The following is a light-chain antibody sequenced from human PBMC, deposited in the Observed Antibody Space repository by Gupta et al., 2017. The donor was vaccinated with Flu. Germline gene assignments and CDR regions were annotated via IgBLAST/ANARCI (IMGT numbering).Light chain of an antibody. J-gene: IGLJ3*02. Sequence: SHVLTQHPAVSLDPGPTARNTVGGNNLGSKSGHWYQQKPGQAPVLVVYDDSDRPSGIPERFSGSNSGNTATLTISRVEAGDEADYYCQVWDSSSDHPVFGGGTKLTVL. CDR1: NLGSKS. CDR2: DDS. V-gene: IGLV3-21*02. CDR3: QVWDSSSDHPV.